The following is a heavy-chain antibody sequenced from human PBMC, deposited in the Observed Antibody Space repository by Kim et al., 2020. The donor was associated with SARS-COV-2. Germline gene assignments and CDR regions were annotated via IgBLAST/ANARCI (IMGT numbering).Heavy chain of an antibody. Sequence: GESLKISCKGSGYSFTSYWIGWVRQMPGKGLEWMGIIYPGDSDTRYSPSFQGQVTISADKSISTAYLQWSSLKASDTAMYYYARQRWDYYGSGYYYYGMDVWGQGTTVTISS. V-gene: IGHV5-51*01. CDR3: ARQRWDYYGSGYYYYGMDV. CDR1: GYSFTSYW. CDR2: IYPGDSDT. J-gene: IGHJ6*02. D-gene: IGHD3-10*01.